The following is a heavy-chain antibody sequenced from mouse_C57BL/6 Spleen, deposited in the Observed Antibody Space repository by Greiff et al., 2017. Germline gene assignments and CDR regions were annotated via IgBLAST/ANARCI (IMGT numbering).Heavy chain of an antibody. CDR2: INPNNGGT. V-gene: IGHV1-18*01. Sequence: EVKLMESGPELVKPGASVKIPCKASGYTFTDYNMDWVKQSHGKSLEWIGDINPNNGGTIYNQKFKGKATLTVDKSSSTAYMELRSLTSEDTAVYYCARSLFYGIPFAYWGQGTLVTVSA. J-gene: IGHJ3*01. CDR1: GYTFTDYN. D-gene: IGHD2-1*01. CDR3: ARSLFYGIPFAY.